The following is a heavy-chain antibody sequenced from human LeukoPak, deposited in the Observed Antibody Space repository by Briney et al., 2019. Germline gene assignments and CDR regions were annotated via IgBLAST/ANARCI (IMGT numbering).Heavy chain of an antibody. D-gene: IGHD3-10*01. Sequence: PGGSLRLSCAASGFTFSTYGMHWVRQAPGKGLEWVSFILYDGSNKYYTDSVKGRFTISRDNYKNTLYLQMNSLRSEDTAMYYCAKDGRGWVGEVLLENWGPGTLVTVSS. CDR2: ILYDGSNK. V-gene: IGHV3-30*02. CDR3: AKDGRGWVGEVLLEN. J-gene: IGHJ4*02. CDR1: GFTFSTYG.